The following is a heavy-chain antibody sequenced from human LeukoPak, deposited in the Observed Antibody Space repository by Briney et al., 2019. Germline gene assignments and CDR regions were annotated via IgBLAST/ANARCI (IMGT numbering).Heavy chain of an antibody. Sequence: SQTLSLTCTVSGGSLSSGCYYWSWVRQPPGKGLEWIGRVYTSGSTNYNPSLKRRVTISVDTSKNQFSLKLSSVTAADTAVYYCARVTRYPNTFDYWGQGTLVTVSS. CDR2: VYTSGST. V-gene: IGHV4-61*02. CDR1: GGSLSSGCYY. J-gene: IGHJ4*02. D-gene: IGHD1-26*01. CDR3: ARVTRYPNTFDY.